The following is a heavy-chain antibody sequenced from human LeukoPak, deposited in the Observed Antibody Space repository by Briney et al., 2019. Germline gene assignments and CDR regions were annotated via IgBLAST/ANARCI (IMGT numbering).Heavy chain of an antibody. CDR2: ISGTGSHI. CDR1: GFTFSHYY. Sequence: RSGGSLRLSCAASGFTFSHYYMSWIRQAPGKGLEWVSYISGTGSHISYADSVKGRFTISRDNAKNSLYLQMNSLRAEDTAVYYCARDQAVADTAAYYYYMDVWGTGTTVTVSS. CDR3: ARDQAVADTAAYYYYMDV. D-gene: IGHD6-19*01. V-gene: IGHV3-11*01. J-gene: IGHJ6*03.